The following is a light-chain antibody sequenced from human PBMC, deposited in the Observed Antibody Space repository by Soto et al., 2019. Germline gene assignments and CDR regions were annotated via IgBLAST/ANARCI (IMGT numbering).Light chain of an antibody. V-gene: IGKV3-11*01. J-gene: IGKJ2*01. CDR2: DAF. CDR1: QSVKSY. CDR3: QERTLWYT. Sequence: EVVSTQSPATLSLSPGERATLSCRASQSVKSYLAWYQQKPGQAPRLLIYDAFNRATGIPARFSGSGSGTDFTLTISSLEPEDFAVYYCQERTLWYTFGPGTKLEIK.